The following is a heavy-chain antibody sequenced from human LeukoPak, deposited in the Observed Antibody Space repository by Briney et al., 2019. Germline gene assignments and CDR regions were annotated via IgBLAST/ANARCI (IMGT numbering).Heavy chain of an antibody. CDR2: MTNTGSHT. V-gene: IGHV3-21*06. CDR3: ARISDGGLDY. J-gene: IGHJ4*02. CDR1: GFTFSTYS. D-gene: IGHD3-10*01. Sequence: PGGSLRLSCAASGFTFSTYSMNWVRQAPGKGLEWVSSMTNTGSHTYYADSLKGRFTISRVNAENALYLQMNSLRVEDTAVYYCARISDGGLDYWGQGTLVTVSS.